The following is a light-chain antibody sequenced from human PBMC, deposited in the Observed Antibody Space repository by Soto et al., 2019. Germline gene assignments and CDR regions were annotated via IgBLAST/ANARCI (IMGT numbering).Light chain of an antibody. V-gene: IGKV1-5*03. Sequence: DIQMTQSRSNLSAAVGDRVTITCRASQSISIWLAWYQQKLGQAPKLLIYKSSSLVSGVPSRISGSGSGTEFTLTITCFQPDDFATYYCQSGIAYPFAFGQGTRLEIK. CDR1: QSISIW. J-gene: IGKJ5*01. CDR3: QSGIAYPFA. CDR2: KSS.